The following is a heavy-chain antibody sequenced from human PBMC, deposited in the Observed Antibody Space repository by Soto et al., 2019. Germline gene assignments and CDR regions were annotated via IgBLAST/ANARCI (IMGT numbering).Heavy chain of an antibody. J-gene: IGHJ5*02. CDR3: AGAFITMVRGVVINWFDP. D-gene: IGHD3-10*01. CDR1: GASFSSYY. Sequence: QVQVQESGPELVKPSETLALTCSVSGASFSSYYWSWIRQPPGKGLEWIGYIYYNGNTDYNPSLKSRVTMSVDTSKNQFFLMLTSVTAADTAVYYCAGAFITMVRGVVINWFDPWGQGTLVTVSS. CDR2: IYYNGNT. V-gene: IGHV4-59*01.